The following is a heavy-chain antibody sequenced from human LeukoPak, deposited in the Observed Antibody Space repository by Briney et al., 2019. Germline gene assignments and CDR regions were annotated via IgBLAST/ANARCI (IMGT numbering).Heavy chain of an antibody. CDR3: ARGEYSYGYDY. J-gene: IGHJ4*02. Sequence: TLSLTCAVSGGSISSGGYSWSWIRRPPGKGLEWIGYIYHSGSTYYNPSLKSRVTISVDRSKNQFSLKLSSVTAADTAVYYCARGEYSYGYDYWGQGTLVTVSS. CDR1: GGSISSGGYS. CDR2: IYHSGST. D-gene: IGHD5-18*01. V-gene: IGHV4-30-2*01.